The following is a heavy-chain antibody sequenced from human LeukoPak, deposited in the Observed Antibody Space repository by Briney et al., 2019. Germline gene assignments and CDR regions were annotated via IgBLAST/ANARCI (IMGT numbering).Heavy chain of an antibody. V-gene: IGHV4-34*01. CDR2: INHSGST. J-gene: IGHJ5*02. Sequence: PSETLSLTCAVYGGSFSGYYWSWIRQPPGKGLEWIGEINHSGSTNYNPSLRSRVTISVDTSKNQFSLKLGSVTAADTAVYYCARVLPTTVTTMIWFDPWGQGTLVTVSS. D-gene: IGHD4-11*01. CDR3: ARVLPTTVTTMIWFDP. CDR1: GGSFSGYY.